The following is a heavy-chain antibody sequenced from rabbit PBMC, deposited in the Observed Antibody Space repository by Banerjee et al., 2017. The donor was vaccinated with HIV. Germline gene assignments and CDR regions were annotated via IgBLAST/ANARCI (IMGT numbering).Heavy chain of an antibody. V-gene: IGHV1S40*01. CDR2: IDTGDGGT. J-gene: IGHJ4*01. CDR1: GFSFSSSYY. CDR3: ARGTYGYAGYAPNL. D-gene: IGHD6-1*01. Sequence: QSLEESGGDLVKPGASLTLTCTASGFSFSSSYYMCWVRQAPGKGLEWIGCIDTGDGGTYYASWAKGRFTISKTSSTTVTLQMTSLTAADTATYFCARGTYGYAGYAPNLWGQGTLVTVS.